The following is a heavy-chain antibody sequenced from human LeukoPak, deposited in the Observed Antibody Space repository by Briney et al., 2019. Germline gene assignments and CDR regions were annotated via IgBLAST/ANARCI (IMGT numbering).Heavy chain of an antibody. CDR2: IRYDGSNK. V-gene: IGHV3-30*02. J-gene: IGHJ4*02. CDR3: AKDRGYCSSTSCYEGGYFDY. CDR1: GFTFSSYG. Sequence: PGGSLRLSCAASGFTFSSYGMHWVRQAPGKGLEWVAFIRYDGSNKYYADSVKGRFTISRDNSKNTLYLQMNSLRAEDTAVYYCAKDRGYCSSTSCYEGGYFDYWGQGTLVTVSS. D-gene: IGHD2-2*01.